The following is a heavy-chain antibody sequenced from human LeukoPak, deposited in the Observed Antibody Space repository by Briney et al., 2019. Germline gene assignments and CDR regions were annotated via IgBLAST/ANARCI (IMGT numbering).Heavy chain of an antibody. D-gene: IGHD6-19*01. CDR3: ARDRGSSGFDAFDI. Sequence: GGSLRLSCAASGLTFSSFGMHWVRQAPGKGLEWVAVTSFDGGNKHYADSVKGRFTISRDNSKNTLYLQMNSLRAEDTAVYYCARDRGSSGFDAFDIWGQGTMVTVSS. CDR2: TSFDGGNK. V-gene: IGHV3-30*03. J-gene: IGHJ3*02. CDR1: GLTFSSFG.